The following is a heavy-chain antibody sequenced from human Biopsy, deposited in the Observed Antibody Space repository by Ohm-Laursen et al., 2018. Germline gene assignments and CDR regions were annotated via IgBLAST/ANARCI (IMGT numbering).Heavy chain of an antibody. D-gene: IGHD6-19*01. Sequence: TPSLTCSVSGGSTNDYFWSWIRQPAGETLEWIGRIYSSGGSSCNPSLKSRISMSMDTSNNQFSLTLTSVTAADTAVYYCARTPGKAVAGRFLDLWGRGTLVTVSS. CDR2: IYSSGGS. V-gene: IGHV4-4*07. J-gene: IGHJ2*01. CDR1: GGSTNDYF. CDR3: ARTPGKAVAGRFLDL.